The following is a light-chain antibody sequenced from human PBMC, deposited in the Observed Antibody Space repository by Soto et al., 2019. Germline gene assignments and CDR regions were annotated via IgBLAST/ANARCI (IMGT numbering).Light chain of an antibody. CDR2: AAS. V-gene: IGKV1-39*01. J-gene: IGKJ5*01. Sequence: DIQMTQSPSSLSASVGDRVTITCRASQPVTNYLSWYQQKPGKAPKLFIYAASRLQSGVPSRFSGGGSGTDFTLTISRLEPEDFAVYYCQQYDSSQGTFGQGTRLEIK. CDR3: QQYDSSQGT. CDR1: QPVTNY.